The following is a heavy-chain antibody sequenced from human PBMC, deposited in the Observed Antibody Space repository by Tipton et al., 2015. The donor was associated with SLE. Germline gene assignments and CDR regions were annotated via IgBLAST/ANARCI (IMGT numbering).Heavy chain of an antibody. CDR2: IYSGGST. J-gene: IGHJ3*02. Sequence: SLRLSCAASGFTVSSNYMSWVRQAPGKGLEWVSVIYSGGSTYYADSVKGRFTISRDNSKNTLYLQMNSLRAEDTAVYYCAKDPGWGGYDAFDIWGQGTMVTVSS. V-gene: IGHV3-53*01. CDR3: AKDPGWGGYDAFDI. CDR1: GFTVSSNY. D-gene: IGHD5-12*01.